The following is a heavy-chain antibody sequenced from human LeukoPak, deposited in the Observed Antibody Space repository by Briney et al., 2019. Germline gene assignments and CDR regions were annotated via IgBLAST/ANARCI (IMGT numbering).Heavy chain of an antibody. CDR1: GFTFSSYW. CDR3: ARVMYYYDSSGYFDY. V-gene: IGHV3-74*01. CDR2: INSDGSST. D-gene: IGHD3-22*01. Sequence: PGGSLRLPCAASGFTFSSYWMHWVRQAPGKGLVWVSRINSDGSSTSYADSVKGRFTISRDNAKNTLYLQMNSLRAEDTAVYYCARVMYYYDSSGYFDYWGQGTLVTVSS. J-gene: IGHJ4*02.